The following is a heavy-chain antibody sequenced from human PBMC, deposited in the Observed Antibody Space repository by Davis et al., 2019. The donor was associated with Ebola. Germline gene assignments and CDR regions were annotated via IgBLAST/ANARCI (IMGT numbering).Heavy chain of an antibody. Sequence: SETLSLTCAVYGGSFSGYYWSWIRQPPGKGLEWIGEINHSGSTNYNPSLKSRVTISVDTSKNQFSLKLSSVTAADTAVYYCAKGIHCSSTSCYPGYYYGMDVWGQGTTVTVSS. CDR2: INHSGST. CDR3: AKGIHCSSTSCYPGYYYGMDV. V-gene: IGHV4-34*01. D-gene: IGHD2-2*01. J-gene: IGHJ6*02. CDR1: GGSFSGYY.